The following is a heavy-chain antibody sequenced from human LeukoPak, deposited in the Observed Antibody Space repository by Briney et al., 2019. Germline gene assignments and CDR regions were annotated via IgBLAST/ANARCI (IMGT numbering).Heavy chain of an antibody. V-gene: IGHV1-18*01. CDR3: ARVLLWFGELSDYYYYYMDV. Sequence: PEASVKVSCKASGYTFTSYGISWVRQVPGQGLEWMGWISAYNGNTNYAQKLQGRVTMTTDTSTSTAYMELRSLRSDDTAVYYCARVLLWFGELSDYYYYYMDVWGKGTTVTVSS. CDR2: ISAYNGNT. CDR1: GYTFTSYG. D-gene: IGHD3-10*01. J-gene: IGHJ6*03.